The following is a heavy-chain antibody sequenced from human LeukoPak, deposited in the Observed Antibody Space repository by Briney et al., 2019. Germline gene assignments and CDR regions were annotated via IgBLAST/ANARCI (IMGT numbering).Heavy chain of an antibody. D-gene: IGHD6-13*01. J-gene: IGHJ5*02. Sequence: SQTLSLTCAISGDSVSSNSAAWNWIRQSPSRGLEWLGRTYYRSKWYNDYAVSVKSRITINPDTSKNQFSLQLNSVTPEDTAVYYCARGIPGYSSSWYGDWFDPWGQGTLVTVSS. V-gene: IGHV6-1*01. CDR1: GDSVSSNSAA. CDR2: TYYRSKWYN. CDR3: ARGIPGYSSSWYGDWFDP.